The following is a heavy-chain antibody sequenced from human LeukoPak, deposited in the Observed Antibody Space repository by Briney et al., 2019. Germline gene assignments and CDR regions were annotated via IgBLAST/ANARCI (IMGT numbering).Heavy chain of an antibody. Sequence: PGGSLRLSCAASGFTFNNAWMSWVRQAPGKGLEWVGRIKSKSGGGTTDYPAPMKGRFTISRDDSKTTLYLQMNSLKTEDTAVYYCATLYSDYPAIFHSWGWGTLVTVSS. V-gene: IGHV3-15*01. CDR2: IKSKSGGGTT. CDR1: GFTFNNAW. CDR3: ATLYSDYPAIFHS. J-gene: IGHJ4*02. D-gene: IGHD4-11*01.